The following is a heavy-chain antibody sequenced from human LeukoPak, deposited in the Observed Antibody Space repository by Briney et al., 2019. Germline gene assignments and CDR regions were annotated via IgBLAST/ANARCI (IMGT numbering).Heavy chain of an antibody. V-gene: IGHV5-51*01. D-gene: IGHD5-12*01. CDR2: IYPGDSDT. Sequence: GESLKISCKGSGYSFTSYWIGWVRQMPGKGLEWMGIIYPGDSDTRYGPSFQGQVTISADKSISTAYLQWSSLKASDTAMYYCARHRKEWLRYYYYYYMDVWGKGTTVTISS. J-gene: IGHJ6*03. CDR1: GYSFTSYW. CDR3: ARHRKEWLRYYYYYYMDV.